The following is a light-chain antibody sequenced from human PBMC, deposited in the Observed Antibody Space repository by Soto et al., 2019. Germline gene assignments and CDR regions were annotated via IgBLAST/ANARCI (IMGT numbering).Light chain of an antibody. CDR3: SSYAGNNRMV. J-gene: IGLJ2*01. CDR2: EVN. CDR1: SSDVGGYDY. V-gene: IGLV2-8*01. Sequence: QSALTQPPSASGSPGQSVTISCTGTSSDVGGYDYVSWFQQHSGKAPKLIIFEVNKRPSGVPDRFSGSRSGDTASLTVSGLQIDDEADYYCSSYAGNNRMVFGGGTKLTVL.